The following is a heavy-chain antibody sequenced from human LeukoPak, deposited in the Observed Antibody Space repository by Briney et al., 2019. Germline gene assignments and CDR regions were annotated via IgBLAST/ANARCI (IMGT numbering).Heavy chain of an antibody. V-gene: IGHV4-34*01. D-gene: IGHD1-1*01. CDR1: GGSFSGYY. CDR2: INHSGST. Sequence: PSETLSLTCAVYGGSFSGYYWSWIRQPPGKGLEWIGEINHSGSTNYNPSLKSRVTISVDTSKNQFSLKLSSVTAADTAVYYCARSKRTTRRFDYWGQGTLVTVSS. J-gene: IGHJ4*02. CDR3: ARSKRTTRRFDY.